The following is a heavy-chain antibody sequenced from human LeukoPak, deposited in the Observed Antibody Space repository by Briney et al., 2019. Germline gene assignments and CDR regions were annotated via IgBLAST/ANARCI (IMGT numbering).Heavy chain of an antibody. CDR1: GFTFSSYE. CDR2: ISSSGSTI. D-gene: IGHD6-19*01. CDR3: ARAQWLAVGYYFDY. Sequence: PGGSLRLSCAAAGFTFSSYEMNWVRQAPGKGLEWVSYISSSGSTIYYADSVKGRFTISRDNAKNSLYLQMNSLRAEDTAVYYCARAQWLAVGYYFDYWGQGTLVTVSS. J-gene: IGHJ4*02. V-gene: IGHV3-48*03.